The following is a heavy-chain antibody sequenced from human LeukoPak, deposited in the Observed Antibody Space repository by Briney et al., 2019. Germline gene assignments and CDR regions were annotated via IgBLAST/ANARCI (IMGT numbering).Heavy chain of an antibody. D-gene: IGHD3-22*01. CDR1: GDSIGSHY. Sequence: SETLSLTCTVSGDSIGSHYWSWIRQPPGKGLEWIGYIFYVGSTNYNPSLKSRVTISVDTSKNQFSLKLNSVTAADTAVYYCARDYYDSRGEAFDIWGRGTMVTVSS. CDR3: ARDYYDSRGEAFDI. CDR2: IFYVGST. V-gene: IGHV4-59*11. J-gene: IGHJ3*02.